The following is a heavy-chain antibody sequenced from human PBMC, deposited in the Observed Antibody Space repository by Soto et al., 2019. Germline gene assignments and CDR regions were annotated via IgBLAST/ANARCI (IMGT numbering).Heavy chain of an antibody. J-gene: IGHJ4*02. CDR3: VRSLGDRWDGYYFDY. Sequence: VQVLESGGDLVQPGGSLRLSCAASGFTFTGYSMSWVRQAPGKGLEWVSGISGTGYNTYYADTVQGRFTISRDNSKNTLYMQMDSLRAEETGLYYCVRSLGDRWDGYYFDYWGQGTLVTVSP. CDR2: ISGTGYNT. D-gene: IGHD1-26*01. CDR1: GFTFTGYS. V-gene: IGHV3-23*01.